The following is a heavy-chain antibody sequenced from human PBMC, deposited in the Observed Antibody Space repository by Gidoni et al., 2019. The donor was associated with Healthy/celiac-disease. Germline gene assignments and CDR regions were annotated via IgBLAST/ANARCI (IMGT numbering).Heavy chain of an antibody. CDR3: TSATVTTSPYYYYYMDV. Sequence: EVQLVESGGGLVQPGGSLKLSCAASGFTFSGSAMHWVGQASGKGLEWVGRIRSKANSYATAYAASVKGRFTISRDDSKNTAYLQMNSLKTEDTAVYYCTSATVTTSPYYYYYMDVWGKGTTVTVSS. V-gene: IGHV3-73*01. J-gene: IGHJ6*03. CDR2: IRSKANSYAT. CDR1: GFTFSGSA. D-gene: IGHD4-4*01.